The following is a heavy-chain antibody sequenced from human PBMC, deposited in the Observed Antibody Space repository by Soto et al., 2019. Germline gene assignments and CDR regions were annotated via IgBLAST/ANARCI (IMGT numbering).Heavy chain of an antibody. J-gene: IGHJ4*02. CDR1: GGSFDGYY. CDR2: IHHSGST. D-gene: IGHD3-3*01. Sequence: QVHLQQWGAGLLKPSETLSLTCALYGGSFDGYYWSWIRQSPGKGLEWVGGIHHSGSTKYNPSLKSRVSLSVATSTKQFSLKLTSVTAADRRVYYCARGVDSWSGYLFWGQRTPVTVSS. V-gene: IGHV4-34*01. CDR3: ARGVDSWSGYLF.